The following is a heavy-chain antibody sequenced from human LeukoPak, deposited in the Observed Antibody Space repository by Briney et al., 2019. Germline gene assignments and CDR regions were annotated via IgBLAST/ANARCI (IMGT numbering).Heavy chain of an antibody. J-gene: IGHJ6*02. CDR3: ARGKVAATGPAVNYGMDV. D-gene: IGHD6-25*01. CDR1: GGTFSSYA. Sequence: SVKVSCKASGGTFSSYAIGWVRQAPGQGLEWMGRIIPILGIANYAQKFQGRVTITADKSTSTAYMELSSLRSEDTAVYYCARGKVAATGPAVNYGMDVWGQGTTVTVSS. V-gene: IGHV1-69*04. CDR2: IIPILGIA.